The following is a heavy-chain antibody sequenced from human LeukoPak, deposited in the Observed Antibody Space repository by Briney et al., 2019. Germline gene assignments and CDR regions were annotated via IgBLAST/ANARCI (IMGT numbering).Heavy chain of an antibody. J-gene: IGHJ3*02. CDR2: IYPGDSDT. V-gene: IGHV5-51*01. Sequence: GESLQISCKGSGYSFTSYWIGWVRQLPGKGLEWMGIIYPGDSDTRYSPSFQGQVTISADKSIGTAYLQWSSLKASDTAMYYCARHDADSSGYPDAFDIWGQGTMVTVSS. CDR3: ARHDADSSGYPDAFDI. CDR1: GYSFTSYW. D-gene: IGHD3-22*01.